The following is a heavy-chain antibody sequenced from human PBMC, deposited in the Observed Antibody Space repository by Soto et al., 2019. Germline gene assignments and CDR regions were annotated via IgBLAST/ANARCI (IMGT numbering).Heavy chain of an antibody. J-gene: IGHJ5*02. Sequence: SGPTLVNPTQTLTLTCTFSGFSLSTSGVGVGWIRQPPGKALEWLALIYWDDDKRYSPSLKSRLTITKDTSKNQVVLTMTNMDPVDTATYYCAQGNEVPAAMYNWFDPWGQGTLVTVSS. V-gene: IGHV2-5*02. CDR3: AQGNEVPAAMYNWFDP. CDR2: IYWDDDK. CDR1: GFSLSTSGVG. D-gene: IGHD2-2*01.